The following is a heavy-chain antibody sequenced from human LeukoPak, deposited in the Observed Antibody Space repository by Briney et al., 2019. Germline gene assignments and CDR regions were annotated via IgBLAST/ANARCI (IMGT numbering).Heavy chain of an antibody. D-gene: IGHD4-23*01. CDR3: AKDITRYGGNAVDY. CDR1: GFTFSSYG. Sequence: GGSLRLSCAASGFTFSSYGIHWVRQAPGKGLEGVAVISYDGSNKYCADSLKGRFTISRDNSKNTLYLQMNSLRAEDTAVYYCAKDITRYGGNAVDYWGQGTLVTVSS. J-gene: IGHJ4*02. CDR2: ISYDGSNK. V-gene: IGHV3-30*18.